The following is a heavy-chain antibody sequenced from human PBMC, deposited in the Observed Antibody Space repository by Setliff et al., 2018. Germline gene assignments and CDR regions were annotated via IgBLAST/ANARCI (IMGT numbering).Heavy chain of an antibody. Sequence: SVKVSCKASGGTFNNYALSWVRQAPGQGLEWMGGIIPIFHSPNYAQSFQGRVAISADESTSSVFLELSSLRSEDTAVYYCARENLLTGPNTFDLWGPGTMVT. V-gene: IGHV1-69*13. J-gene: IGHJ3*01. CDR2: IIPIFHSP. CDR1: GGTFNNYA. CDR3: ARENLLTGPNTFDL. D-gene: IGHD3-9*01.